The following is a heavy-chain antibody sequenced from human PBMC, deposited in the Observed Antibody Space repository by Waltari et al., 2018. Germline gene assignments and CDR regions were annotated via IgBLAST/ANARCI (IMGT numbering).Heavy chain of an antibody. Sequence: QVQLVQSGAEVKKPGASVKDSCKVSGYTLTELSMHWVRQAPGKGLEWMGGFAPEDGETIYAQTFQASATMNEDTSTDTASMELSSLSSEDTAVYYCATDFVGATTDACDIWGQGTMVTVSS. D-gene: IGHD1-26*01. CDR1: GYTLTELS. CDR3: ATDFVGATTDACDI. V-gene: IGHV1-24*01. J-gene: IGHJ3*02. CDR2: FAPEDGET.